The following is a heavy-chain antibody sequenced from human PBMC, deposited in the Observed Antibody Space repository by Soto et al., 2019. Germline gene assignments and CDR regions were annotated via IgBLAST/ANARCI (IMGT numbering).Heavy chain of an antibody. V-gene: IGHV3-30*18. CDR1: ALILSSYG. CDR2: ISYDGSNK. J-gene: IGHJ4*02. CDR3: AKDSYYYDSSGYSYPGFES. Sequence: PGGTLRLSCSACALILSSYGMHWVRQAPGKGLGWVAVISYDGSNKYYADSVKGRLTISRDNSKNTLYLQMNSLRAEDTAVYYCAKDSYYYDSSGYSYPGFESWGQGTLFTVSS. D-gene: IGHD3-22*01.